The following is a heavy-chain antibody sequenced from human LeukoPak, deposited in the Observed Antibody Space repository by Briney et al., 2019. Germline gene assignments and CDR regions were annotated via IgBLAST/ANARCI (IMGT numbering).Heavy chain of an antibody. CDR1: GFTFSNYW. CDR2: IKQDGSEK. J-gene: IGHJ6*04. CDR3: ARGVDTTMAPADV. D-gene: IGHD5-18*01. Sequence: PGGSLRLSCAASGFTFSNYWMSWVRHAPGKGLEWVANIKQDGSEKYYVDSVKGQFTISRDNAKNSLYLQMNSLRAEDTAVYYCARGVDTTMAPADVWGKGTTVTVSS. V-gene: IGHV3-7*01.